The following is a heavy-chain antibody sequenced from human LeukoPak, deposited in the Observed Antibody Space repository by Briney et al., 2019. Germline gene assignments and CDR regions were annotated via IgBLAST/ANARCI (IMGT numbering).Heavy chain of an antibody. V-gene: IGHV4-59*02. D-gene: IGHD1-26*01. Sequence: PSETLSLTCTVSGGSVSSHYWYWIRQPPGKGLEWVGYTYVSGSTNYNPSLKSRVTISGDTSKNQWSLRLTSVTAADTAVYYCARAAGPWAYYFDYWGQGTLVTVSS. CDR2: TYVSGST. CDR1: GGSVSSHY. CDR3: ARAAGPWAYYFDY. J-gene: IGHJ4*02.